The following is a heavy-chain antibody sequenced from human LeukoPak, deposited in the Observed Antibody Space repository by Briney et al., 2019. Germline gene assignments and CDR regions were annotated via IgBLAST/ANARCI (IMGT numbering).Heavy chain of an antibody. CDR2: IYTDGGSI. CDR3: AKGTSIVLKYYCDY. J-gene: IGHJ4*02. Sequence: GGSLRLSCAASGFTFSSYWMQWVRQAPGKGLVWVSRIYTDGGSISYADSVKGRFTVSRDNAKNTLSLQMNSLRAEDTAVYYCAKGTSIVLKYYCDYWGQGTLVTVSS. V-gene: IGHV3-74*01. D-gene: IGHD2-8*01. CDR1: GFTFSSYW.